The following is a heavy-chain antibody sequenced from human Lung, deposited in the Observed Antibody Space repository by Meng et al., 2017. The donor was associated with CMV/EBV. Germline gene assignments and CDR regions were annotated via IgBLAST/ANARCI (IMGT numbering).Heavy chain of an antibody. D-gene: IGHD2-2*01. J-gene: IGHJ4*02. V-gene: IGHV3-21*06. CDR3: ALVPAATSLVDS. CDR2: FSSMSTSM. Sequence: SCAASRIPFSAYTMNWVRQAPGKGLEWVSSFSSMSTSMSYADSVRGRFIVSRDNANNSLYLQMTGLRAEDTAVYYCALVPAATSLVDSWGQGTLVTVSS. CDR1: RIPFSAYT.